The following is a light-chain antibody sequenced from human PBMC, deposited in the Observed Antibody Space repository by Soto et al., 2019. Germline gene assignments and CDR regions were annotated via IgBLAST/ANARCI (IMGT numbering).Light chain of an antibody. J-gene: IGLJ2*01. CDR2: DDS. CDR1: NIGSKS. V-gene: IGLV3-21*02. Sequence: SSELTQPPSVSVAPGQTARITWGGNNIGSKSVQWYQQKPGQAPVLVVYDDSDRPSGIPERFSGYNSGNTATLTISRVEAGDEADYYCQVWDSSSDLHVVFGGGTKLSVL. CDR3: QVWDSSSDLHVV.